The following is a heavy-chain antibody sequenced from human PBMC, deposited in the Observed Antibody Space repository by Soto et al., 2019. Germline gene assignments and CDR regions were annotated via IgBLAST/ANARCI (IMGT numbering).Heavy chain of an antibody. V-gene: IGHV1-8*01. Sequence: QVPLVQSGAEVKKPGASVKVSCKASGYTFTSYDINWVRQTTGQGLEWMGWMNPNSGNTGYAQKFQGRVTMTRNTSRSTAYMELSSLRSEDTAVYFCARGTGTTKGGAFDYWGQGTLVTVSS. CDR1: GYTFTSYD. D-gene: IGHD1-1*01. CDR2: MNPNSGNT. CDR3: ARGTGTTKGGAFDY. J-gene: IGHJ4*02.